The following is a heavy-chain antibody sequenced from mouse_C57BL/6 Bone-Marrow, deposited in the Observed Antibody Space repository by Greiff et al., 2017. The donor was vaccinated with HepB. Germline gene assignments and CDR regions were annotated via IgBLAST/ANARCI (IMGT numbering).Heavy chain of an antibody. J-gene: IGHJ4*01. CDR2: IHPNSGST. CDR3: ARKGDYWAMDY. CDR1: GYTFTSYW. Sequence: QVQLQQPGAELVKPGASVKLSCKASGYTFTSYWMHWVKQSPGQGLEWIGMIHPNSGSTNYNEKFKSKATLTVDKSSSTAYMQLSSLTSEDSAVYYCARKGDYWAMDYWGQGTSVTVSS. V-gene: IGHV1-64*01. D-gene: IGHD1-1*02.